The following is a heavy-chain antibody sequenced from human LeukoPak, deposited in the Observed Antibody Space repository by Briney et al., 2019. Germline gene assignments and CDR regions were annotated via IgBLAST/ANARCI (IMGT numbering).Heavy chain of an antibody. J-gene: IGHJ4*02. D-gene: IGHD3-10*01. CDR2: IWYDGSNK. CDR1: GFTFSSYG. CDR3: AREHELLWFGELLHYFDY. V-gene: IGHV3-33*01. Sequence: GGSLRLSCAASGFTFSSYGMHWVRQAPGKGLEWVAVIWYDGSNKYYADSVKGRFTISRDNSKNTLYLQMNSLRAEDTAVYYCAREHELLWFGELLHYFDYWGQGTLVTVSS.